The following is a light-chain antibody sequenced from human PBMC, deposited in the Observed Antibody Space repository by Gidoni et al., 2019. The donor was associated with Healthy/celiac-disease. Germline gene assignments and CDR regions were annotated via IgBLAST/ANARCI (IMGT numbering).Light chain of an antibody. V-gene: IGKV3-20*01. J-gene: IGKJ2*01. Sequence: EIVLTHAPGTLSLSPGERATLSCRASQSVSSSYLAWYQQKPGQAPRLLIYGASSRVTGLPGRFSGGGSGTDFTITISRLEPEDVAVYYCQQYGSSRYTFXXXTKLEIK. CDR2: GAS. CDR3: QQYGSSRYT. CDR1: QSVSSSY.